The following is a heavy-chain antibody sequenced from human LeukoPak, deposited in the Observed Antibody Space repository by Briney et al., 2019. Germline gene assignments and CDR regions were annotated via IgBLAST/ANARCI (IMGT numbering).Heavy chain of an antibody. V-gene: IGHV3-74*01. CDR2: INSDGSST. CDR1: GFTFSRYW. D-gene: IGHD2-21*02. CDR3: ARDTCGGDCYLDAFDI. Sequence: GGSLRLSCAASGFTFSRYWMHWVRQAPGKGLVWVSRINSDGSSTNYADSVKGRFTISRDNAKNTLYLQMNSLRAEDTAVYYCARDTCGGDCYLDAFDIWGQGTMVTVSS. J-gene: IGHJ3*02.